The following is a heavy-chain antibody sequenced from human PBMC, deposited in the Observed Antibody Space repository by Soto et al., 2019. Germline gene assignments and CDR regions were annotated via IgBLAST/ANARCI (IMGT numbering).Heavy chain of an antibody. Sequence: GESLKISCKGSGYSFTSYWIGWVRQMPGKGLEWMGIIYPGDSDTRYSPSFQGQVTISADKSISTAYLQWSSLKASDTAMYYCVRGVSACAIRYYYCLCVWGQGTTVTTSS. CDR3: VRGVSACAIRYYYCLCV. J-gene: IGHJ6*01. CDR1: GYSFTSYW. CDR2: IYPGDSDT. D-gene: IGHD2-2*02. V-gene: IGHV5-51*01.